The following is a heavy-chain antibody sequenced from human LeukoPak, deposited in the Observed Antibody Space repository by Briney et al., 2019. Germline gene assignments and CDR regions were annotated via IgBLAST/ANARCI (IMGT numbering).Heavy chain of an antibody. V-gene: IGHV3-48*03. D-gene: IGHD4-17*01. CDR2: ISTTGATT. CDR3: ARGDDYGDNAIVY. Sequence: PGGSLRLSCAASGFSFGGYQMHWVRQAPGNGLEWVSSISTTGATTYYGDSVRGRFTISRDNAKNSVSLQMNNLRAADTAVYYCARGDDYGDNAIVYWGQGTLVTVSS. CDR1: GFSFGGYQ. J-gene: IGHJ4*02.